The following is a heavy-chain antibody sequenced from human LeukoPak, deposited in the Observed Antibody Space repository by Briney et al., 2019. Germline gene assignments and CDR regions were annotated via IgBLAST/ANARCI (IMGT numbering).Heavy chain of an antibody. Sequence: PGGSLRLSCAASGFTFSSYSMNWVRQAPGKGLEWVSSISSSSSYIYYADSVKGRFTIPRDNAKNSLYLQMNSLRAEDTAVYYCARARNEDTIFGVVTYDYFDYWGQGTLVTVSS. CDR3: ARARNEDTIFGVVTYDYFDY. J-gene: IGHJ4*02. V-gene: IGHV3-21*01. D-gene: IGHD3-3*01. CDR2: ISSSSSYI. CDR1: GFTFSSYS.